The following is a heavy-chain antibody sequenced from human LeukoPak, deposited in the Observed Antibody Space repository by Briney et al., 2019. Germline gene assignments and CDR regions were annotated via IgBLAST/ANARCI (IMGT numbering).Heavy chain of an antibody. CDR1: GYTFITYG. Sequence: ASVKVSCKASGYTFITYGINWVRQAPGQGLEWMGWINPNTGNPMYAQGFTGRFVFSLDTSVSTAYLQISSLKAEDTAVYYCARPSGTIFGVVTPFDYWGQGTLVTVSS. CDR2: INPNTGNP. J-gene: IGHJ4*02. CDR3: ARPSGTIFGVVTPFDY. D-gene: IGHD3-3*01. V-gene: IGHV7-4-1*02.